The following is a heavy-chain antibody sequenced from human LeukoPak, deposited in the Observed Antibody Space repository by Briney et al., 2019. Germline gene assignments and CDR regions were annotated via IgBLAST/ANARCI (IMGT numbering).Heavy chain of an antibody. J-gene: IGHJ4*02. CDR3: ARDRSGTFDY. V-gene: IGHV3-64D*06. Sequence: GGSLRLSCSASGFTFSNSPMYWVRQAPGKGLEFVSSISGNGVDTYYADSVKGRFTISRDNSKSTLYLQMSSLRAEDTAVYYCARDRSGTFDYWGQGTLVTVSS. CDR2: ISGNGVDT. D-gene: IGHD2-15*01. CDR1: GFTFSNSP.